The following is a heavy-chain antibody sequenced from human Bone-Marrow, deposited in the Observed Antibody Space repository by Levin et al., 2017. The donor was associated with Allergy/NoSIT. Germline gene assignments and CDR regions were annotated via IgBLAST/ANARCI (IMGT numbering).Heavy chain of an antibody. D-gene: IGHD3-10*01. CDR1: GYSFTKYW. CDR2: IDPSDSYT. V-gene: IGHV5-10-1*01. CDR3: ARPRVGSADAFDI. J-gene: IGHJ3*02. Sequence: GGSLRLSCKGSGYSFTKYWISWVRQTPGKGLEWMGRIDPSDSYTNYSPSFQGHVTTSADKSINTAYLQWSSLKASDTAMYYCARPRVGSADAFDIWGQGTMVTVSS.